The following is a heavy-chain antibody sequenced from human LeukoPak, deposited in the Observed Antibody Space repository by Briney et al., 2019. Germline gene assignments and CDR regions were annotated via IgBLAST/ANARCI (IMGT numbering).Heavy chain of an antibody. CDR3: ARGPGYGGNSEGYFDY. J-gene: IGHJ4*02. D-gene: IGHD4-23*01. V-gene: IGHV4-34*01. CDR1: GGSFSGYY. Sequence: SETLSLTCAVHGGSFSGYYWSWIRQPPGKGLEWIGEINHSGSTNYYPSLKSRVTISVDTSKNQFSLKLSSVTAADTAVYYCARGPGYGGNSEGYFDYWGQGTLVTVSS. CDR2: INHSGST.